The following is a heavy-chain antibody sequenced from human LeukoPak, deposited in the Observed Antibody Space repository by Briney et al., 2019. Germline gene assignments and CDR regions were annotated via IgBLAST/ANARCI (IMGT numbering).Heavy chain of an antibody. CDR2: ISAYNGNT. CDR1: VHTFSSFG. V-gene: IGHV1-18*01. CDR3: ARPTYYDLPRPPTSPDAFDY. Sequence: ASVKVSCKSSVHTFSSFGISWVRQAPGQGLEWMGWISAYNGNTNYAQKLQGRVTMTTDTSTSRAYMKLRSLRSDDTAVYYCARPTYYDLPRPPTSPDAFDYWGQGTMVTVSS. J-gene: IGHJ3*01. D-gene: IGHD3-22*01.